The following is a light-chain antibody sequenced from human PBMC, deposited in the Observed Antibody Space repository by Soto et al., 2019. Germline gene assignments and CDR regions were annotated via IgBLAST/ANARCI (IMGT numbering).Light chain of an antibody. V-gene: IGKV3-20*01. Sequence: DIVLTQSPGTLSLSPGEGANLSCRASQSVASTFLAWYQQKLGQAPRLLIYGASSRATGIPDRFSGSGSGTDFTLTISSLEPEDFAVYYCQQFESSPYTFGQGTKLEIK. CDR3: QQFESSPYT. CDR2: GAS. CDR1: QSVASTF. J-gene: IGKJ2*01.